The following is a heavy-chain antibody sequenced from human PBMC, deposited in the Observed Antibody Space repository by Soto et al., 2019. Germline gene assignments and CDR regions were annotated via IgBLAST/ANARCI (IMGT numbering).Heavy chain of an antibody. CDR2: INHSGST. J-gene: IGHJ4*02. D-gene: IGHD3-10*01. V-gene: IGHV4-34*01. CDR3: ASRKSSPYFDY. CDR1: GGSFSGYY. Sequence: SETLSLTCAVYGGSFSGYYCSRIRQPPGKGLEWIGEINHSGSTNYNPSLKSRVTLSVDTSKNQFSLKLSSVTAADTAVYYCASRKSSPYFDYWGQGTLVTAPQ.